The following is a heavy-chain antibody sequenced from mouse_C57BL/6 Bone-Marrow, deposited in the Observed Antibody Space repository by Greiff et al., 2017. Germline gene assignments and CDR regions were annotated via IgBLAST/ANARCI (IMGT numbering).Heavy chain of an antibody. CDR2: IYPGSGNT. J-gene: IGHJ4*01. CDR3: ARKVRRNYAMYY. V-gene: IGHV1-76*01. D-gene: IGHD2-14*01. CDR1: GYTFTDYY. Sequence: VQLQQSGAELVRPGASVKLSCKASGYTFTDYYINWVKQRPGQGLEWIARIYPGSGNTYYNEKFKGKATLTADKSSSTAYMQLSSLTSEDSAVYVCARKVRRNYAMYYWGQGTSVTVSS.